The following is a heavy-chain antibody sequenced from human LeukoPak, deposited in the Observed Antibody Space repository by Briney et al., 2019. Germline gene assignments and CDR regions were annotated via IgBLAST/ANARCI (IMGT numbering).Heavy chain of an antibody. CDR1: GFTFSSYS. J-gene: IGHJ4*02. V-gene: IGHV3-48*01. CDR3: AKPLMVRGANFDY. CDR2: ISSSSSTI. D-gene: IGHD3-10*01. Sequence: GGSLRLSCAASGFTFSSYSMNWVHQAPGKGLEWVSYISSSSSTIYYADSVKGRFTISRDNSKNTLYLQMNSLRAEDTAVYYCAKPLMVRGANFDYWGQGTLVTVSS.